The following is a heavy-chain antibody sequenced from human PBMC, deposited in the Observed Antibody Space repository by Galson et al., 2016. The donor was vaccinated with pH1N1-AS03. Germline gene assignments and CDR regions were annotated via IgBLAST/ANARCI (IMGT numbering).Heavy chain of an antibody. CDR2: IYSGGIT. V-gene: IGHV3-53*01. J-gene: IGHJ4*02. D-gene: IGHD2-2*01. CDR1: GFTVSSNY. Sequence: SLRLSCAASGFTVSSNYMSWVRQAPGKGLEWVSGIYSGGITYYADSVKGRFTISRDSSKNTLYLQMNILRTEDTAVYYCARLRVVVVPAALGGSDYFDSWGQGTLVTVSS. CDR3: ARLRVVVVPAALGGSDYFDS.